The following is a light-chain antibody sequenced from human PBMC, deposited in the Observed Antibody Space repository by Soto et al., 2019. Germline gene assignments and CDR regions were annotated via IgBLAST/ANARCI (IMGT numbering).Light chain of an antibody. J-gene: IGKJ1*01. CDR1: QNIRDW. V-gene: IGKV1-5*01. CDR2: DAS. CDR3: QQYNRYEGT. Sequence: DIQMTQSPSTLSASVGDRVTITCRASQNIRDWLAWYQQKPGKAPKLLIYDASNLESGVPSRFTGSGSGTEFTLTISSLQPDDFAIYYCQQYNRYEGTFGQGTKV.